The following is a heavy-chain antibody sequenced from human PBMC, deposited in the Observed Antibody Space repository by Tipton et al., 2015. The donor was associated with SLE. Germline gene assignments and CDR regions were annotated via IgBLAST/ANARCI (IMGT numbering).Heavy chain of an antibody. J-gene: IGHJ4*02. Sequence: TLSLTCAVYGGSFSGYYWSWIRQPPGKGLEWIGEINHSGSTNYNPSLKSRVTISADTSKNQFSLKLSSVTAADTAVYYCARGSSGWPFDYWGQGTLVTVSS. CDR3: ARGSSGWPFDY. V-gene: IGHV4-34*01. CDR2: INHSGST. CDR1: GGSFSGYY. D-gene: IGHD6-19*01.